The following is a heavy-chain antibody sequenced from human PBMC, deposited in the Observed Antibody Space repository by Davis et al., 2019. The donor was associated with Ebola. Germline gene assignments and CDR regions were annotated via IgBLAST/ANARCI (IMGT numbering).Heavy chain of an antibody. CDR1: GGSISSSSYY. Sequence: MPSETLSLTCTVSGGSISSSSYYWGWIRQPPGKGLEWIGSIYYSGSTYYNPSLKSRVTISVDTSKNQFSLKLSSVTAADTAVYYCASLDRATIDYWGQGTLVTVSS. CDR2: IYYSGST. D-gene: IGHD1-26*01. CDR3: ASLDRATIDY. J-gene: IGHJ4*02. V-gene: IGHV4-39*01.